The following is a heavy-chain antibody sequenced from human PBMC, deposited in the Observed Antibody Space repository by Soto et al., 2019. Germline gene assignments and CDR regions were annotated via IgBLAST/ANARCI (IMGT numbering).Heavy chain of an antibody. CDR1: GYTFTGYY. D-gene: IGHD3-22*01. J-gene: IGHJ4*02. CDR2: INPNSGGT. V-gene: IGHV1-2*04. Sequence: ASVKVSCKASGYTFTGYYMHWVRQAPGQGLEWMGWINPNSGGTNYAQKFQGWVTMTRDTSISTAYMELSRLRSDDTAVYYCARAELYYDSSGYVDYWGQGTLVTSPQ. CDR3: ARAELYYDSSGYVDY.